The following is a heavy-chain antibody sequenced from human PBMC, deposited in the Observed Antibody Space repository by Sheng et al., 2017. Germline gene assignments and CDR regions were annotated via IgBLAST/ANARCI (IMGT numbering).Heavy chain of an antibody. D-gene: IGHD2-15*01. CDR3: AKDLGLCSGGSCSLFDY. CDR2: ISANGDNT. J-gene: IGHJ4*02. Sequence: EVLLVESGGGLVQPGGTLRLSCAVSGFTFSSCGMSWVRQAPGKGLQWVSSISANGDNTFHADSVKGRFTISRDESKNTLYLEMNSLSVEDTAVYYCAKDLGLCSGGSCSLFDYWGQGALVTVSS. V-gene: IGHV3-23*04. CDR1: GFTFSSCG.